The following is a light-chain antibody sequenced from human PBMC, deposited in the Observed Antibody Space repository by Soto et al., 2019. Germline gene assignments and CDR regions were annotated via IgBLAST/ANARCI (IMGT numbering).Light chain of an antibody. CDR2: GAS. CDR1: QSVSSSY. CDR3: QQYGSSPVT. Sequence: EIVLTLSPGTLSLSPGERATLSCRASQSVSSSYLAWYQQKPGQAPRLLIYGASSRATGIPDRFSGSGSGTDFTLTISRLEPEDFAVYYCQQYGSSPVTFGGGTKVDIK. V-gene: IGKV3-20*01. J-gene: IGKJ4*01.